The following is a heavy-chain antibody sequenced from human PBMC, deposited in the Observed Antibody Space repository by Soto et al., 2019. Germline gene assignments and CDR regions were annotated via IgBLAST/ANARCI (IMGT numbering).Heavy chain of an antibody. D-gene: IGHD3-10*01. Sequence: GGSLRLSCAASGFTFSSYSMNWVRQAPGKGLEWVSSISSSSSYIYYADSVKGRFTISRDNAKNSLYLQMNSLRAEDTAVYYCARDGHYGSGSAFFFFDIMSTHYGMDVWGQGTTVTVSS. CDR1: GFTFSSYS. V-gene: IGHV3-21*01. J-gene: IGHJ6*02. CDR3: ARDGHYGSGSAFFFFDIMSTHYGMDV. CDR2: ISSSSSYI.